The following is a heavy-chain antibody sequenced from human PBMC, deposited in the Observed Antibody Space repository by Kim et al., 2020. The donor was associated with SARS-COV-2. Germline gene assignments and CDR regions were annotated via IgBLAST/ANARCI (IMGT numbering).Heavy chain of an antibody. D-gene: IGHD5-12*01. CDR2: TYYRSKWNT. V-gene: IGHV6-1*01. CDR3: ARANVANSGYHLDH. CDR1: GDSVSSNNAA. Sequence: SQTLSLTCAISGDSVSSNNAAWDLIRQSPSRGLEWLGRTYYRSKWNTDYAVSVIGRITINPDTSKNQFSLHLSSVTPEDTAVYYCARANVANSGYHLDHWGQGTLVTVSS. J-gene: IGHJ4*02.